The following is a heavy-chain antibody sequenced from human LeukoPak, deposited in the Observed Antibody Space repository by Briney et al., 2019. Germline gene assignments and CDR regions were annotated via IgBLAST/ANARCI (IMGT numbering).Heavy chain of an antibody. CDR3: ARDLGPSYFDGRGYYSD. D-gene: IGHD3-22*01. Sequence: SETLSLTCAVSGVSISSTNYYWTWIRQPAGKGLGWIGRIYASGRATYNPSLKSRATISADTSINHFSLKLISVTAADTAVYYCARDLGPSYFDGRGYYSDWGQGTLVTVSS. CDR2: IYASGRA. V-gene: IGHV4-61*02. CDR1: GVSISSTNYY. J-gene: IGHJ4*02.